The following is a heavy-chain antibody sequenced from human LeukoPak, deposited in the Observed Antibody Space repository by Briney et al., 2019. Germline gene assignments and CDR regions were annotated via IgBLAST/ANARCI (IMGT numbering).Heavy chain of an antibody. V-gene: IGHV4-39*01. Sequence: SETLSLTCTVSGGSISSSSYYWGWIRQPPGKWVEWIGSIYYSGSTYYNPSLKSRVTISVDTSKNQFSLKLSSVTAADTAVYYCARGWELLRAFDIWGQGTMVTVSS. J-gene: IGHJ3*02. CDR3: ARGWELLRAFDI. CDR2: IYYSGST. D-gene: IGHD1-26*01. CDR1: GGSISSSSYY.